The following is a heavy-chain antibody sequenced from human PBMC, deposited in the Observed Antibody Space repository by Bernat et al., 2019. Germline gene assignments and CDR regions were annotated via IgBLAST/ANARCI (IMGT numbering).Heavy chain of an antibody. V-gene: IGHV3-23*01. CDR1: GFTFSSYA. Sequence: EVQLLESGGGLVQPGGSLRLSCAASGFTFSSYAMSWVRQAPGKGLEWVSAISGSGGSTYYADSVKGRFTISSDNSKNTLYLQMNSLRAEDTAVYYCAKDLSLRRVFDYWGQGTLVTVSS. CDR3: AKDLSLRRVFDY. CDR2: ISGSGGST. D-gene: IGHD3-16*02. J-gene: IGHJ4*02.